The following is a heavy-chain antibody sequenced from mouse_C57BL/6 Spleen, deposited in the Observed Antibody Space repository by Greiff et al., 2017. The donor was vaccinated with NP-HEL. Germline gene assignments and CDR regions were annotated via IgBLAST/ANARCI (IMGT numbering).Heavy chain of an antibody. Sequence: VQLQQPGAELVMPGASVKLSCKASGYTFTSYCMHWVKQRPGQGLEWIGEIDPSDSYTNYNQKFKGKSTLTVDKSSSTAYMQLSSLTSEDSAVYYCARERGYYYGSSGFAYWGQGTLVTVSA. D-gene: IGHD1-1*01. CDR1: GYTFTSYC. CDR3: ARERGYYYGSSGFAY. CDR2: IDPSDSYT. J-gene: IGHJ3*01. V-gene: IGHV1-69*01.